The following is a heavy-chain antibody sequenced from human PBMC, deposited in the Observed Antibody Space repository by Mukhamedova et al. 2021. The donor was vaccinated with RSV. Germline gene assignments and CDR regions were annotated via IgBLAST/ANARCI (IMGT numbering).Heavy chain of an antibody. V-gene: IGHV4-59*08. Sequence: GSTNYNPSLKSRVTISVDTSKNQFSLKLSSVTAADTAVYYCARLKGLPNYGMDVWGQGTTVTVPS. CDR3: ARLKGLPNYGMDV. J-gene: IGHJ6*02. CDR2: GST. D-gene: IGHD2-15*01.